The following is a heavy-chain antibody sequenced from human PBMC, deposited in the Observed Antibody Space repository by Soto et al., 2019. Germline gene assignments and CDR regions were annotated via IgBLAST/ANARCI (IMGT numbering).Heavy chain of an antibody. Sequence: SATLALTCTVSGSSISSGYYWGFVRQPPGKGLEWIGSVFYSGATYYNSALKSRVIISVDTSRNQFSLRLSSVTAADTAVYYCAKDLTPGSIAARPGWGQGTLVTV. J-gene: IGHJ4*01. CDR2: VFYSGAT. V-gene: IGHV4-38-2*02. CDR3: AKDLTPGSIAARPG. CDR1: GSSISSGYY. D-gene: IGHD6-6*01.